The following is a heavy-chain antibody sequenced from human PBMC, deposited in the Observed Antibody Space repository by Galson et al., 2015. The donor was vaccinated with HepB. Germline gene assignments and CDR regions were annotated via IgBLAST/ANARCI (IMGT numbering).Heavy chain of an antibody. D-gene: IGHD2-15*01. CDR3: ASGRLLTDELYPH. CDR1: GGTFSSYA. CDR2: IIPIFGTA. J-gene: IGHJ4*02. V-gene: IGHV1-69*06. Sequence: SVKVSCKASGGTFSSYAISWVRQAPGQGLEWMGGIIPIFGTANYAQKFQGRVTITADKSTSTAYMELSSLRSEDTAVYYCASGRLLTDELYPHWGQGTLVTVSS.